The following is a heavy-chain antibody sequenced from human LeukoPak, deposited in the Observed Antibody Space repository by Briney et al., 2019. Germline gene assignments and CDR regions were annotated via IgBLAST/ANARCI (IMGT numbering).Heavy chain of an antibody. CDR1: GFTFSSYG. J-gene: IGHJ4*02. Sequence: GGSLRLSCAASGFTFSSYGMHWVRQAPGKGLEWVAVIWYDGSNKYYAGSVKGRFTISRDNSKNTLYLQMNSLRAEDTAVYYCAREGIAVQAFDYWGQGTLVTVSS. CDR2: IWYDGSNK. CDR3: AREGIAVQAFDY. D-gene: IGHD6-19*01. V-gene: IGHV3-33*01.